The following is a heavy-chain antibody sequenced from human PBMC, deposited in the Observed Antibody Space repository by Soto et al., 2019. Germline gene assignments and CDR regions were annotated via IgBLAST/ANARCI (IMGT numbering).Heavy chain of an antibody. J-gene: IGHJ6*03. CDR1: GYTLTELS. CDR2: FDPEDGET. CDR3: ATARGGFLEWLLLPSHDYSYMDV. Sequence: VASVKVSCKVSGYTLTELSMHWVRQAPGKGLEWMGGFDPEDGETIYAQKFQGRVTMTEDTSTDTAYMELSSLRSEDTAVYYCATARGGFLEWLLLPSHDYSYMDVWGKGTTVTVSS. V-gene: IGHV1-24*01. D-gene: IGHD3-3*01.